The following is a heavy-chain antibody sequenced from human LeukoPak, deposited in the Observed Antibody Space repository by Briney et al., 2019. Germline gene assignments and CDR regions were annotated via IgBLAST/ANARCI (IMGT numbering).Heavy chain of an antibody. V-gene: IGHV3-7*03. CDR3: ARDSIAANFDY. Sequence: QPGGSLRLSSAASGFTFSSYWMIWVRQAPGKGLEWVANIKQDGSEKYYVDCVKGRFTKSRDNAKNSLYLQMNSLRAEDTAVYYCARDSIAANFDYWGQGTLVTVSS. CDR1: GFTFSSYW. CDR2: IKQDGSEK. J-gene: IGHJ4*02. D-gene: IGHD6-13*01.